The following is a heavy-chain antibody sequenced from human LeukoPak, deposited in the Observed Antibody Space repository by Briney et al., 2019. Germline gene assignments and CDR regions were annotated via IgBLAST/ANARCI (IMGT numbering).Heavy chain of an antibody. D-gene: IGHD2-21*01. CDR1: GYTFTAQY. Sequence: ASVRVSCKASGYTFTAQYMHWVRQAPGQGLEWMGWINPNNGDTKYAQSFLGRVTMTRDTSTTTAYMELRSLRSDDTAVHFCASYPRNIPTPPFDYWGQGTLVTVSS. CDR2: INPNNGDT. V-gene: IGHV1-2*02. CDR3: ASYPRNIPTPPFDY. J-gene: IGHJ4*02.